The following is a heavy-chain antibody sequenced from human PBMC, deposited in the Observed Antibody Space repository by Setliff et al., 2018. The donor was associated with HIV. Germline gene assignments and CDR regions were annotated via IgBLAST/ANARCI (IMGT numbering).Heavy chain of an antibody. CDR2: IDVNKGNT. J-gene: IGHJ4*02. Sequence: ASVKVSCKASGYIFLGYDISWVRQAPGQGLEWMGWIDVNKGNTNYAEKFQGRVTLTTDTSTNTAYMEVRSLTSDDTAVYYCVRGGIIRTTRVFDYWGQGTLVTVSS. V-gene: IGHV1-18*04. D-gene: IGHD3-16*02. CDR1: GYIFLGYD. CDR3: VRGGIIRTTRVFDY.